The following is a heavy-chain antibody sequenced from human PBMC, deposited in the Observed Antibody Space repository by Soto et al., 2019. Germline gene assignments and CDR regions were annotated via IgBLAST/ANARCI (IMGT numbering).Heavy chain of an antibody. CDR2: IYYSGST. D-gene: IGHD3-10*01. CDR3: ARGSITMVRGAPYDWYFDL. CDR1: GGSISSGDYY. J-gene: IGHJ2*01. V-gene: IGHV4-30-4*01. Sequence: TLSLTCTVSGGSISSGDYYWSWIRQPPGKGLEWIGYIYYSGSTYYNPSLKSRVTISVDTSKNQFSLKLSSVTAADTAVYYCARGSITMVRGAPYDWYFDLWGRGTLVTVSS.